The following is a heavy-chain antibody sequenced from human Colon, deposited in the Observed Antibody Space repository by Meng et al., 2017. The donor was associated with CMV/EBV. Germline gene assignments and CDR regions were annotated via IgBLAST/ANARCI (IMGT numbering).Heavy chain of an antibody. CDR3: ARGRRGPSY. V-gene: IGHV4-31*03. Sequence: SLTCTFSGDSISSGGYYWSWIRQFPGKGLEWIGYIYYSGSTYYNPSLKSRVTISVDTSKNQFSLKLSSVTAADTAVYYCARGRRGPSYWGQGTLVTVSS. J-gene: IGHJ4*02. CDR1: GDSISSGGYY. CDR2: IYYSGST.